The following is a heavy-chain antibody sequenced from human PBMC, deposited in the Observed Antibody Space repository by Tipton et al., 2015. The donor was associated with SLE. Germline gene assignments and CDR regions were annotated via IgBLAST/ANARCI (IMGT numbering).Heavy chain of an antibody. V-gene: IGHV1-18*01. D-gene: IGHD6-6*01. CDR1: GYTFISYV. Sequence: QLVQSGAEVKKPGASVKVSCKASGYTFISYVISWVRQAPGQGLEWMGWISAYNGNTNYAQKLQGRVTMTTDTSTSTAYMELRSLRSDDTAVYYCASSIAGVYYFDYWGQGPLVTVSS. J-gene: IGHJ4*02. CDR3: ASSIAGVYYFDY. CDR2: ISAYNGNT.